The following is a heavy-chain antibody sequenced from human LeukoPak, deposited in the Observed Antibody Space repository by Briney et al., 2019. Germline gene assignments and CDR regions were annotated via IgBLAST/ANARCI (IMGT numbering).Heavy chain of an antibody. D-gene: IGHD6-13*01. CDR3: ARANPLYSSSWYFPFDP. CDR2: IYSGGST. CDR1: GFTFSSYV. V-gene: IGHV3-53*01. J-gene: IGHJ5*02. Sequence: PGGPLRLSCVASGFTFSSYVMAWVRQAPGKGLEWVSVIYSGGSTYYADSVKGRFTISRDNSKNTLYLQMNSLRAEDTAVYYCARANPLYSSSWYFPFDPWGQGTLVTVSS.